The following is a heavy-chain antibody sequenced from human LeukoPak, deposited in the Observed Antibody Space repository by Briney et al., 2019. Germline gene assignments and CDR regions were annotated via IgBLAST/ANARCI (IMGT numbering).Heavy chain of an antibody. J-gene: IGHJ4*02. V-gene: IGHV3-53*01. CDR3: TTDSPFWVRGVMADY. Sequence: GGSLRLSCAASGFTVSSNFMSWVRQAPGRGLEWVSVIYGGGSTYYADSVKGRFTISRDTSKNTLYLQINGLKTEDTAVYYCTTDSPFWVRGVMADYWGQGTLVTVSS. CDR2: IYGGGST. D-gene: IGHD3-10*01. CDR1: GFTVSSNF.